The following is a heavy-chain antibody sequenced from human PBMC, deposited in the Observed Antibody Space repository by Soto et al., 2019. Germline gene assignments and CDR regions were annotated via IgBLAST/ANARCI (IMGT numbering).Heavy chain of an antibody. J-gene: IGHJ3*01. CDR3: ATRPLLPGAP. CDR2: IYSGGST. CDR1: GFTFSSND. D-gene: IGHD3-22*01. V-gene: IGHV3-53*01. Sequence: EVQLVESGGGLIQPGGSLRLSCAASGFTFSSNDMNWVRQAPGKGLEWVSLIYSGGSTYYADSVKGRFTISRDNSKNTLYLQMSSLRAEDTAVYYGATRPLLPGAPWGQGTMVTGSS.